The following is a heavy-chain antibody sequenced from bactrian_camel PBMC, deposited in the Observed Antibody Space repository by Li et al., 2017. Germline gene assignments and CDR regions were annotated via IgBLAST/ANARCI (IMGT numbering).Heavy chain of an antibody. V-gene: IGHV3S40*01. D-gene: IGHD1*01. J-gene: IGHJ4*01. CDR2: IYTANERT. CDR1: VDTIGRYC. Sequence: VQLVESGGGSVQVGGSLRLSCVASVDTIGRYCMGWFRQIPDKEREGVAAIYTANERTLYDNSVKGRFTISHDNAKNSVDLQMNSLKPDDTAVYYCAATGQMLSVAGCRTQGTQVTVS.